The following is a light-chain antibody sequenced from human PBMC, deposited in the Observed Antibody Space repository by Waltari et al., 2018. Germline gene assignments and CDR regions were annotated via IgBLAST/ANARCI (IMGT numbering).Light chain of an antibody. CDR2: EVT. CDR3: SSYTRRNTPSSV. CDR1: SSDIGGYDY. V-gene: IGLV2-14*01. J-gene: IGLJ1*01. Sequence: QSALTQPASVSGSPGQSITISCTGTSSDIGGYDYVSWYQQHPGKAPKLLIYEVTTRTSGVSIRCSGSKSGNTASLAISGLQPEDEADYYCSSYTRRNTPSSVFGTGTQVTVL.